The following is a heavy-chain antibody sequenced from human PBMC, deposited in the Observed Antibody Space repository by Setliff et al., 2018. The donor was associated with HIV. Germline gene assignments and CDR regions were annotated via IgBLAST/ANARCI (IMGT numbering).Heavy chain of an antibody. CDR3: TTWQAGNDY. V-gene: IGHV4-59*12. CDR1: GVSISNYY. CDR2: MYYSGNT. Sequence: SETLSLTCTVSGVSISNYYWSWIRQPPGKGLEWSGYMYYSGNTNYNPSLKSRVTISRDDSKNMLYLQMSSLKTEDTAVYYCTTWQAGNDYWGQGTLVTVSS. D-gene: IGHD6-13*01. J-gene: IGHJ4*02.